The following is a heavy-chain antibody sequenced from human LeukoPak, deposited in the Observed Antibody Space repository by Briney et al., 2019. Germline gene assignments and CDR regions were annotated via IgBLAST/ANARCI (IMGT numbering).Heavy chain of an antibody. J-gene: IGHJ4*02. Sequence: PSETLSLTCTVSGDPLSSSGYYWGWIRQPPGKGLEWIGGIFYSGNTYYNPSLKSRVTMSVDTSKNQFSLRLSSVTAADTAVYYCARRGSRQGTTVVTPAFDYWGQGTLVTVSS. CDR2: IFYSGNT. V-gene: IGHV4-39*01. CDR1: GDPLSSSGYY. D-gene: IGHD4-23*01. CDR3: ARRGSRQGTTVVTPAFDY.